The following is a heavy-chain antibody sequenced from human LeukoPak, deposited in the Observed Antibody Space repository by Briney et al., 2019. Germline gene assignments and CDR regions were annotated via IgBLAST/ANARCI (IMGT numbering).Heavy chain of an antibody. J-gene: IGHJ4*02. V-gene: IGHV3-21*01. CDR2: ISSSSSYI. CDR1: GFTFSSYS. Sequence: NPGGSLRLSCAASGFTFSSYSMNWVRQAPGKGLEWVSCISSSSSYIYYADSVKGRFTISRDNAKNSRYLQMNSLRAEDTAVYYCAKATRPYCTNGVCSSYYFDYWGQGTLVTVSS. D-gene: IGHD2-8*01. CDR3: AKATRPYCTNGVCSSYYFDY.